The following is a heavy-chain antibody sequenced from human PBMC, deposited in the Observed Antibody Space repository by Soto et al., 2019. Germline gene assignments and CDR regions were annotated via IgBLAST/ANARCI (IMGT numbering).Heavy chain of an antibody. Sequence: EVQLVESGGGLVKPGGSLRLSCAASGFTFSSYSMNWVRQAPGKGLEWVSSISSSSSYIYYADSVKGRFTISRDNAKNSLYLPMNRLRAEDTAVYYCARDKTSYDFWSGYYYYYGMDVWGQGTTVTVSS. D-gene: IGHD3-3*01. J-gene: IGHJ6*02. V-gene: IGHV3-21*01. CDR1: GFTFSSYS. CDR3: ARDKTSYDFWSGYYYYYGMDV. CDR2: ISSSSSYI.